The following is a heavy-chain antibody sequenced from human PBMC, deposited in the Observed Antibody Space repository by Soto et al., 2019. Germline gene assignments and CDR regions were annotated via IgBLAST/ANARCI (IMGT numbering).Heavy chain of an antibody. CDR1: GYTFNTYC. D-gene: IGHD3-3*01. CDR3: ARHLGDFWGGYD. Sequence: EVQLVQSGAEVKKPGESLKISCKASGYTFNTYCITWVRQMPGKGLEWMGTIYLGDSDTRYNPSFRDQVTISADKSTATAFLQWSSLKASDTALYYCARHLGDFWGGYDWGQGTLVTASS. CDR2: IYLGDSDT. V-gene: IGHV5-51*01. J-gene: IGHJ4*02.